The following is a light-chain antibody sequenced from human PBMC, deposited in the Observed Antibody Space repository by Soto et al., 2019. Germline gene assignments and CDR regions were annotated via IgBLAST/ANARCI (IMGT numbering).Light chain of an antibody. CDR1: SSDVGGYNY. CDR2: DVS. CDR3: SSYTSRSTHVV. Sequence: QSALTQPASVSGSPGQSITISCTGTSSDVGGYNYVSWYQQHPGKAPKLMIYDVSNRPSGVPDRFSGSKSGNTASLTISGLQAEDEADYYCSSYTSRSTHVVFGGGTKLTVL. J-gene: IGLJ2*01. V-gene: IGLV2-14*01.